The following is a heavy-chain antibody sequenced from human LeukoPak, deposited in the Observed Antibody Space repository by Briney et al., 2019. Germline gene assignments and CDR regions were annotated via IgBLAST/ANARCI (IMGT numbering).Heavy chain of an antibody. Sequence: GGSLRLSCAASGFTFSSYAMSWVRQAPGKGLEWVSAISGSGGSTYCADSVKGRFTISRDNSKNTLYLQMNSLRAEDTAVYYCAKGDYDFWSGPTYYFDYWGQGTLVTVSS. CDR2: ISGSGGST. CDR1: GFTFSSYA. J-gene: IGHJ4*02. V-gene: IGHV3-23*01. CDR3: AKGDYDFWSGPTYYFDY. D-gene: IGHD3-3*01.